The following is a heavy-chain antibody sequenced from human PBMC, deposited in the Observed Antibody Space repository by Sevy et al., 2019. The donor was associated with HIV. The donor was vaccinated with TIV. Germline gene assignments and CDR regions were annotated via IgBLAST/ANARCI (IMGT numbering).Heavy chain of an antibody. CDR2: IKGKTDGGTT. D-gene: IGHD1-26*01. Sequence: GGSLRLSCAASGFTFSNAWLNWVRQAPGKGLEWVDRIKGKTDGGTTDYAAPVKGRFTISRDDSEKTLYLQMNSLKGEDTAVYYCSTGGLVGAWGQGTLVTVSS. CDR3: STGGLVGA. CDR1: GFTFSNAW. V-gene: IGHV3-15*01. J-gene: IGHJ4*02.